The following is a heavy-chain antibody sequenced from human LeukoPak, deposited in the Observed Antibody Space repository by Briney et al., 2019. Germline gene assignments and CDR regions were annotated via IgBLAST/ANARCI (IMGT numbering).Heavy chain of an antibody. D-gene: IGHD3-3*01. CDR2: IYYSGST. V-gene: IGHV4-59*01. CDR3: AREGSRDFWSGPVYYFDY. CDR1: GGSISSYY. Sequence: SETLSLTCTVSGGSISSYYWSWIRQPPGKGLEWIGYIYYSGSTNYNPSLKSRVTISIDTSKNQLSLRLSSATAADTAVYYCAREGSRDFWSGPVYYFDYWGQGTLVTVSS. J-gene: IGHJ4*02.